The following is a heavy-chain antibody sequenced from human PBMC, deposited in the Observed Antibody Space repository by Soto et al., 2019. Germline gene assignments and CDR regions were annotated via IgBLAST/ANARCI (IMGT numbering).Heavy chain of an antibody. D-gene: IGHD3-3*01. CDR2: INEDGGET. V-gene: IGHV3-7*05. CDR3: ASTRCY. CDR1: GFTFTGYW. J-gene: IGHJ4*02. Sequence: EVQLVESGGGLVQPGGSLRLSCSVSGFTFTGYWMKWVRQAPGKGLEWVATINEDGGETYYVDSVRGRFTVSRDSAKNSRRLQMNSLRVEDTAVYYWASTRCYWGQGTLVTVS.